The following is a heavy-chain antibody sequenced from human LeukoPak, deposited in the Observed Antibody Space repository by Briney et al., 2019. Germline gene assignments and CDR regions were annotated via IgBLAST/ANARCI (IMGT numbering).Heavy chain of an antibody. J-gene: IGHJ6*02. CDR3: ARELVDIVATIKVYYYGMDV. Sequence: ASVKVSCKASGYTFTSYYMHWVRQAPGQGLEWMGIINPSGGSTSYAQKLQGRVTMTRDTSTSTVYMELSSLRSEDTAVYYCARELVDIVATIKVYYYGMDVWGQGTTVTVSS. D-gene: IGHD5-12*01. CDR2: INPSGGST. V-gene: IGHV1-46*01. CDR1: GYTFTSYY.